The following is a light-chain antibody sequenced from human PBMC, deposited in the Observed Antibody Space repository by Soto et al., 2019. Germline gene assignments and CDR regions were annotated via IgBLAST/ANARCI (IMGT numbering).Light chain of an antibody. CDR1: SSDVGAYNY. V-gene: IGLV2-11*01. Sequence: QSALTQPRSVSGSPGQSVTISCTGTSSDVGAYNYVSWYQQHPGKVPKLIIYDVTKRPSGVPDRFSGSKSGNTASLTISGLQAEDETDYYCTSYAARHTVLFGGGTKVTVL. CDR2: DVT. J-gene: IGLJ2*01. CDR3: TSYAARHTVL.